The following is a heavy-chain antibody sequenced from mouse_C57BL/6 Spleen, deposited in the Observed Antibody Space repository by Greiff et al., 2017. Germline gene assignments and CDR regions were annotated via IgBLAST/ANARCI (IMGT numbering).Heavy chain of an antibody. CDR3: ARHVREYYAKDY. J-gene: IGHJ4*01. Sequence: VQLQQSGPGLVQPSQSLSITCTVSGFSLTSYGVHWVRQSPGKGLEWLGVIWSGGSTDYTAAFISRLSISKDNSKSQVFFKMNSLQADDTAIYYCARHVREYYAKDYWGHGTSVTVSS. CDR1: GFSLTSYG. V-gene: IGHV2-2*01. CDR2: IWSGGST.